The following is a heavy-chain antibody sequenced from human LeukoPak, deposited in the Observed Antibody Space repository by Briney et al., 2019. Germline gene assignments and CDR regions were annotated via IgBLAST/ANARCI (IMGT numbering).Heavy chain of an antibody. CDR1: GFTFSTYA. CDR3: AKARWLIADYQYFYMDV. CDR2: ISGSAIST. D-gene: IGHD3-22*01. Sequence: QSGGSLRLSCAASGFTFSTYAMSWVRQAPGKGLEWVSGISGSAISTYYADSVKGRFTIARDNSKNTLYLQMNSLGAEDTAVYYCAKARWLIADYQYFYMDVWGKGTTVTVSS. J-gene: IGHJ6*03. V-gene: IGHV3-23*01.